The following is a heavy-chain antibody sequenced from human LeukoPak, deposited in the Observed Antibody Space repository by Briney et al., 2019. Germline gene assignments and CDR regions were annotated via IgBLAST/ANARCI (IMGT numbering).Heavy chain of an antibody. V-gene: IGHV3-48*03. Sequence: GGSLRLSCAASGFTFSSYEMNWVRQAQGKGLEWVSYISSSGSTIYYADSVKGRFTISRDNAKNSLYLQMNSLRAEDTAVYYCARGRVATNSYYYYYMDVWGKGTTVTVSS. CDR3: ARGRVATNSYYYYYMDV. J-gene: IGHJ6*03. D-gene: IGHD5-12*01. CDR1: GFTFSSYE. CDR2: ISSSGSTI.